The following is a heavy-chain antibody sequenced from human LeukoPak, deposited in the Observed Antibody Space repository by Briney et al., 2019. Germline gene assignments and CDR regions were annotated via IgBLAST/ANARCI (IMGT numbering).Heavy chain of an antibody. Sequence: PGGSLRLSCAASTFTFSSYGMHWVRQAPGKGLEWVAVIWYDGSNKYYADSVKGRFTISRDNSKNTLYLQMNSLRAEDTAVYYCAREYYYYGMDVWGQGTTVTVSS. CDR1: TFTFSSYG. V-gene: IGHV3-33*08. CDR2: IWYDGSNK. CDR3: AREYYYYGMDV. J-gene: IGHJ6*02.